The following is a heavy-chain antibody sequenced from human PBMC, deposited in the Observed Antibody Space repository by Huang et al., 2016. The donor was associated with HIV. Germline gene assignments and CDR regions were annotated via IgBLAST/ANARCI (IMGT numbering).Heavy chain of an antibody. CDR3: ARDSGYYRYFDY. CDR2: INPNTGNP. CDR1: GYTFPEYQ. V-gene: IGHV7-4-1*02. J-gene: IGHJ4*02. Sequence: QVQLVQSWSELKKPGASVKVSCKVSGYTFPEYQLSWVRQAPGQGLEWMGWINPNTGNPTDAQGVTGRFVFSLDTSVSTAYLQISSLKAEDTAVDCCARDSGYYRYFDYWGQGTLGTGSS. D-gene: IGHD3-22*01.